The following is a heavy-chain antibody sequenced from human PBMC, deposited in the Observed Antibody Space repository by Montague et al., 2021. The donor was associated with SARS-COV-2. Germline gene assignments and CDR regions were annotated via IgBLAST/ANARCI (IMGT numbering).Heavy chain of an antibody. CDR1: GGSFSTYY. J-gene: IGHJ4*02. Sequence: SETLSLTCAVYGGSFSTYYWSWIRQPPGKGLEWIGEINHSGSTNXNPSLKSRVTISVDTSKNQFSQKLSSVTAADTAVYYCARSRKNYNILTGYPYYFDYWGQGTLVTVSS. V-gene: IGHV4-34*01. CDR2: INHSGST. CDR3: ARSRKNYNILTGYPYYFDY. D-gene: IGHD3-9*01.